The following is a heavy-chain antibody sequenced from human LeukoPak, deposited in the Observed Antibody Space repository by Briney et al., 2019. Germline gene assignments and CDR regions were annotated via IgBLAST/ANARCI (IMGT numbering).Heavy chain of an antibody. CDR1: GFTFSSYG. D-gene: IGHD1-26*01. CDR2: IRYDGSNK. Sequence: PGGSLRLSCAASGFTFSSYGMYWVRQAPGKGLEWVAFIRYDGSNKYYADSVKGRFTISRDNSKNTLYLQMNSLRAEDTAVYYCARDLDVGATEYFDYWGQGTLVTVSS. J-gene: IGHJ4*02. V-gene: IGHV3-30*02. CDR3: ARDLDVGATEYFDY.